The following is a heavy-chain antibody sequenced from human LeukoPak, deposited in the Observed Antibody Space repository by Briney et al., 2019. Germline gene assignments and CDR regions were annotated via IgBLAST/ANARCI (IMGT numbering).Heavy chain of an antibody. CDR2: INHSGST. D-gene: IGHD2-2*01. Sequence: PSETLSPTCAVYGGSFSGYYWSWIRQPPGKGLEWIGEINHSGSTNYNPSLKSRVTISVDTSKNQFSLKLSSVTAADTAVYYCARDRVPAGTTREHNWFDPWGQGTLVTVSS. J-gene: IGHJ5*02. CDR1: GGSFSGYY. CDR3: ARDRVPAGTTREHNWFDP. V-gene: IGHV4-34*01.